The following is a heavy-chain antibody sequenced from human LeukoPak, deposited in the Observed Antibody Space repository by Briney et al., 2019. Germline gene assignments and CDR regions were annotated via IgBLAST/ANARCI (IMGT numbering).Heavy chain of an antibody. CDR3: ARGNTDFWSGYYTNNWFDP. CDR1: GYTFTGYY. D-gene: IGHD3-3*01. Sequence: GASVKVSCKASGYTFTGYYMHWVRQAPGQGLEWMGWINPNSGGTNYAQKFQGRVTMTRDTSISTAYMELSRLRSDDTAVYYCARGNTDFWSGYYTNNWFDPWGQGTLVTVSS. J-gene: IGHJ5*02. V-gene: IGHV1-2*02. CDR2: INPNSGGT.